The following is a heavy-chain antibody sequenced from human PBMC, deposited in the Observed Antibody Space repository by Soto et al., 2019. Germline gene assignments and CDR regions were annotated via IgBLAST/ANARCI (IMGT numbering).Heavy chain of an antibody. V-gene: IGHV4-4*07. CDR3: ARACSSNSCYDVFDY. CDR1: GCSLSSYY. CDR2: IYTSGST. J-gene: IGHJ4*02. Sequence: QVQLQESGPGLLKPSENLSLTCTVSGCSLSSYYWSWIRQAAGKGLEWIGRIYTSGSTNYNPSLKSRVTMSVDTSKNQFSLKLSSVTAADTAVYYCARACSSNSCYDVFDYWGQGTLVTVSS. D-gene: IGHD2-2*01.